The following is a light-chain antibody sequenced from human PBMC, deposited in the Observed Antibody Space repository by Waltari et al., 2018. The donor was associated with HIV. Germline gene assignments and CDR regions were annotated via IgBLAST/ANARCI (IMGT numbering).Light chain of an antibody. CDR1: QDIGRW. CDR2: ATS. V-gene: IGKV1-12*01. J-gene: IGKJ4*01. CDR3: QQGHSFPPT. Sequence: DIQMTQSPSFVSASVGDRITITCRASQDIGRWLAWYQQKSWKAPSLLIYATSSFPSGVPARFSGGGSGTEFTLTISSLQPEDVAVYYCQQGHSFPPTFGGGTKVEIK.